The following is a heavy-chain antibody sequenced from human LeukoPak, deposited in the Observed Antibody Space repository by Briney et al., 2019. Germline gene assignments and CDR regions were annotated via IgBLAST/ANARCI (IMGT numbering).Heavy chain of an antibody. V-gene: IGHV4-59*12. Sequence: SETLSLTCTVSGGSISSYYWSWIRQPPGKGLEWIGYIYYSGSTNYNPSLKSRVTISVDTSKNQFSLKLSSVTAADTAVYYCAKDSSSSLDYWGQGTLVTVSS. CDR3: AKDSSSSLDY. D-gene: IGHD6-6*01. J-gene: IGHJ4*02. CDR1: GGSISSYY. CDR2: IYYSGST.